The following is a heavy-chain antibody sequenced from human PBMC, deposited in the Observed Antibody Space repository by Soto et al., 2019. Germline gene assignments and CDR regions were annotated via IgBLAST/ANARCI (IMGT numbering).Heavy chain of an antibody. J-gene: IGHJ6*02. V-gene: IGHV4-34*01. D-gene: IGHD2-2*01. CDR3: ARDRGYCSSTSCYYYYGMDV. CDR1: GGSFSGYY. Sequence: QVQLQQWGAGLLKPSETLSLTCAVYGGSFSGYYWSWIRQPPGKGLEWSGEINHSGSTNYNPSLKSRVTISVATSKNQFSLMMSSVTAADTAVYYCARDRGYCSSTSCYYYYGMDVWGQGTTVTVSS. CDR2: INHSGST.